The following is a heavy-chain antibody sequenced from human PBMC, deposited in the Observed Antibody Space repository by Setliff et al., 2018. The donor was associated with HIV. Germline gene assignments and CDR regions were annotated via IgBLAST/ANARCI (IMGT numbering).Heavy chain of an antibody. CDR3: ARKDRYSGPYYFDY. Sequence: SETLSLTCSVSDGSMTSGSYYWGWIRQPPGKGLEWIGSIYYSGSTYYNPSLKSRVTISVDTSKNQFSLKLSSVTAADTAVYYCARKDRYSGPYYFDYWGQGTLVTVSS. D-gene: IGHD5-12*01. CDR1: DGSMTSGSYY. CDR2: IYYSGST. J-gene: IGHJ4*02. V-gene: IGHV4-39*01.